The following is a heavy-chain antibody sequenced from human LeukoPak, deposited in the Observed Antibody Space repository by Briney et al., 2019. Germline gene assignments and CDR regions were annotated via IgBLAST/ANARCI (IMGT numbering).Heavy chain of an antibody. CDR2: IYYSGST. CDR3: ARLNLSSSWQYYYYYYYMDV. CDR1: GGSISSSSYY. D-gene: IGHD6-13*01. Sequence: SETLSLTCTVSGGSISSSSYYWGWIRQPPGKGLEWIGSIYYSGSTYYNPSLKSRVTISVDTSKNQFSLKLSSVTAADTAVYYCARLNLSSSWQYYYYYYYMDVWGKGTTVTISS. J-gene: IGHJ6*03. V-gene: IGHV4-39*01.